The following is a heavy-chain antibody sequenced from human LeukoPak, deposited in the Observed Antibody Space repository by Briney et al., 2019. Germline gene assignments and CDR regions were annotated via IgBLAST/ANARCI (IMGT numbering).Heavy chain of an antibody. CDR3: ARESITGHRDFDY. J-gene: IGHJ4*02. D-gene: IGHD1-20*01. CDR1: GFTFGSYS. Sequence: GESLKISCAASGFTFGSYSMNWVRQAPGEGLEWISYISSGSRTIYYADSVEGRFSVSRDNAKNSLYLQMRSLRAEDTAVYYCARESITGHRDFDYWGQGTLVTVSS. CDR2: ISSGSRTI. V-gene: IGHV3-48*01.